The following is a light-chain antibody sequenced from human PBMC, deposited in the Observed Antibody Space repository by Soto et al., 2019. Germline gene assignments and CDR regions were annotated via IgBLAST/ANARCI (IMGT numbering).Light chain of an antibody. J-gene: IGKJ1*01. CDR2: WAS. CDR3: QQYYSTLWT. Sequence: DIEMTQSPDSLAVSLGERATINCKSSQSVLYSSNNKNCLAWYQQKPGQPPKLLIYWASTRESGVPDRFSGSGSGTDFTLTISSLQAEDVAVYYCQQYYSTLWTFGQGTKVEIK. CDR1: QSVLYSSNNKNC. V-gene: IGKV4-1*01.